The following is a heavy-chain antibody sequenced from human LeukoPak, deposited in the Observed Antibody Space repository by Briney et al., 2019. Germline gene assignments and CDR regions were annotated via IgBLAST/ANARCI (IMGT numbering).Heavy chain of an antibody. CDR1: GFTFSTDA. J-gene: IGHJ4*02. V-gene: IGHV3-23*01. CDR2: ISGSGGTT. CDR3: ARDLDSGSYLGGY. Sequence: PGGSLRLSCTASGFTFSTDAMSWVRQAPGKGLEWVSVISGSGGTTYYADSVKGRFTISRDNAKNSLYLQMNSLRAEDTAVYYCARDLDSGSYLGGYWGQGTLVTVSS. D-gene: IGHD1-26*01.